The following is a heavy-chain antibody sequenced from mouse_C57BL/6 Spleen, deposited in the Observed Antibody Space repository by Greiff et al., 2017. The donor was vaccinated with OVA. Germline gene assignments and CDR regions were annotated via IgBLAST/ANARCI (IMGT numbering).Heavy chain of an antibody. J-gene: IGHJ4*01. CDR2: INPNNGGT. CDR1: GYTFTDYN. V-gene: IGHV1-22*01. CDR3: ASGPPYAKDY. Sequence: EVQLQQSGPELVKPGASVKMSCKASGYTFTDYNMHWVKQSHGKSLEWIGYINPNNGGTSYNQKFKGKATLTVNKSSSTAYMELRSLTSENSAVYYGASGPPYAKDYWGQGTTVTVSS.